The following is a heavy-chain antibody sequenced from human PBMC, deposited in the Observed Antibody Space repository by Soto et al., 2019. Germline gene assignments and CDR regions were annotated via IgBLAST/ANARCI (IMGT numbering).Heavy chain of an antibody. CDR2: IYYSGST. D-gene: IGHD3-22*01. CDR1: GGSISSYY. J-gene: IGHJ4*02. Sequence: SETLSLTCTVSGGSISSYYWSWIRQPPGKGLEWIGYIYYSGSTNYNPSLKSRVTISVDTSKNQFSLKLSSVTAADTAVYYCASSYYYDGSGYYTEQFDYWGQGTLVTVSS. CDR3: ASSYYYDGSGYYTEQFDY. V-gene: IGHV4-59*01.